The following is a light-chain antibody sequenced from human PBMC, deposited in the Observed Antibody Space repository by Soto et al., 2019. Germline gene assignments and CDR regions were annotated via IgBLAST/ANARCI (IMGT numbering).Light chain of an antibody. CDR2: DAS. CDR1: QSISGW. CDR3: QQYNTYPRT. V-gene: IGKV1-5*01. J-gene: IGKJ1*01. Sequence: DIPMTQSPSTLSASVGGRGTITCRASQSISGWMAWYQQKPGKAPKLLIYDASNLESGVPSRFSGSRSGTEFALPISSLQADDYATYYGQQYNTYPRTFGQGTKVEIK.